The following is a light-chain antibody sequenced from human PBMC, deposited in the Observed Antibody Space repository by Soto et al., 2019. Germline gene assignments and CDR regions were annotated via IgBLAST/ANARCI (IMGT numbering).Light chain of an antibody. J-gene: IGKJ1*01. CDR3: QQGYTTPGT. Sequence: DIQMTQSPSSLSASVGDRVTITCRASQSISSYLNWYQQKPGKAPKLLIYAASSLQSGVPSRFSGSGSGTEFTLTISSLQPEDFATYYCQQGYTTPGTFGQGTKVDIK. V-gene: IGKV1-39*01. CDR2: AAS. CDR1: QSISSY.